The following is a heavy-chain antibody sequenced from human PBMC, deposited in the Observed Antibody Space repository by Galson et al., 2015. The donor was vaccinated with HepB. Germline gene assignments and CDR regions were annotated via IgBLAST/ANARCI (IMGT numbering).Heavy chain of an antibody. CDR2: FKPSVGLS. CDR3: VREAGAFDS. V-gene: IGHV1-46*01. D-gene: IGHD6-19*01. J-gene: IGHJ4*02. CDR1: GYTFSSHY. Sequence: SVKVSCKASGYTFSSHYMHWVRQAPGQGLEWVGIFKPSVGLSCYAQRFQGRVTMTSDTSTNTLYMELSSLTSEDTAVYYCVREAGAFDSWGQGTLVIVSS.